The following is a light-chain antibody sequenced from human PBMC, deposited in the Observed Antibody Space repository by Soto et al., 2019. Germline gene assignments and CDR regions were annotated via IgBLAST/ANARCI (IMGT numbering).Light chain of an antibody. Sequence: DIQMTQSPSTLSASVGDRVTITCRASQSISNWLAWYQQKPGKAPNLLIYMASNLESGVPSRFSGSGSGTEFTLTISSLQPDDFATYYCQQYNSVSLLTFGGGTKVEIK. V-gene: IGKV1-5*03. CDR1: QSISNW. J-gene: IGKJ4*01. CDR3: QQYNSVSLLT. CDR2: MAS.